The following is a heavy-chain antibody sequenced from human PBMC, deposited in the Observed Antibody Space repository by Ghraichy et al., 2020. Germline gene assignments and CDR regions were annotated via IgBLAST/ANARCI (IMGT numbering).Heavy chain of an antibody. J-gene: IGHJ4*02. Sequence: GGSLRLSCTASGFTFGDYAMSWFRQAPGKGLEWVGFIRSKAYGGTTEYAASVKGRFTISRDDSKSIAYLQMNSLKTEDTAVYYCTRVARGYSYGVPFDYWGQGTLVTVSS. V-gene: IGHV3-49*03. CDR2: IRSKAYGGTT. CDR3: TRVARGYSYGVPFDY. CDR1: GFTFGDYA. D-gene: IGHD5-18*01.